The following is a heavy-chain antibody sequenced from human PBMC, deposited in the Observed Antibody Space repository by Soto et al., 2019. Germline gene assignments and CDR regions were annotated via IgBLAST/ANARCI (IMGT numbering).Heavy chain of an antibody. Sequence: QVQLVESGGGVVQPGRSLRLSCAASGFTFSSYGMHWVRQAPGKGLEWVAVISYDGSNKYYADSVKGRFTISRDNSKNTLYLQMNSLRAEDTAVYYCAKAQFSSWGLPDYWGQGTLVTVSS. V-gene: IGHV3-30*18. CDR1: GFTFSSYG. D-gene: IGHD3-16*01. J-gene: IGHJ4*02. CDR3: AKAQFSSWGLPDY. CDR2: ISYDGSNK.